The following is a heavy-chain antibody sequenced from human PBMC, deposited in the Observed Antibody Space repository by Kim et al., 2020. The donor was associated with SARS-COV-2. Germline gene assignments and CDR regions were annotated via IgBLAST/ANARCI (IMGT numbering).Heavy chain of an antibody. D-gene: IGHD1-1*01. Sequence: YADCVKGRFTVSRDNAKNTLYLQMNRLRADDTAVYYCTRAKVATNAFDSWGQGILVTVSS. J-gene: IGHJ4*02. CDR3: TRAKVATNAFDS. V-gene: IGHV3-74*01.